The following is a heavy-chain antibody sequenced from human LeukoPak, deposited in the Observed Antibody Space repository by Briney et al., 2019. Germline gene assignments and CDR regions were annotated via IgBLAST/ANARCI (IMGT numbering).Heavy chain of an antibody. V-gene: IGHV4-59*08. J-gene: IGHJ3*02. CDR3: ARRYIFDI. CDR2: IYYSGST. Sequence: SETLSLTCTVSGDSISSYYWSWLRQPPGKGLEWLGYIYYSGSTNYNPSLKSRVTISVDTSRNQFSLNLSSVAAADTAVYYCARRYIFDIWGQGTMVTVSS. CDR1: GDSISSYY. D-gene: IGHD1-14*01.